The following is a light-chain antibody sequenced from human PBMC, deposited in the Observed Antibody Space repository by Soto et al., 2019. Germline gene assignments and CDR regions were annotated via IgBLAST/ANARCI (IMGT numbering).Light chain of an antibody. CDR2: GAS. CDR3: QQYNNWPPA. CDR1: QSVSDN. Sequence: EIVMTQSPATLSVSPGERATLSCRASQSVSDNLAWYQQKPGQAPRLLIYGASTRATTIPARFSGSGSGTEFTLTISSLQFEDFAVYYCQQYNNWPPAFGQGTKVEIK. J-gene: IGKJ1*01. V-gene: IGKV3-15*01.